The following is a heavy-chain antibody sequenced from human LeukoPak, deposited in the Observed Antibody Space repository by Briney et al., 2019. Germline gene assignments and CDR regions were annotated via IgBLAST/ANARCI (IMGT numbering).Heavy chain of an antibody. CDR2: IYHSGST. CDR3: AGSPIGYGMDV. Sequence: SETLSLTCAVSGGSISNENWWGWVRQPPGKGLEWIGEIYHSGSTNYIPSLKSRVTISVDKSKNQFSLKLTSVTAADTAVYYCAGSPIGYGMDVWGQGTTVTVSS. V-gene: IGHV4-4*02. CDR1: GGSISNENW. J-gene: IGHJ6*02.